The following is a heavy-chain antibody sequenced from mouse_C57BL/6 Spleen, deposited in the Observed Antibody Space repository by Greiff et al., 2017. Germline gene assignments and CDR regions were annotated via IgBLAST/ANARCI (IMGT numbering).Heavy chain of an antibody. CDR2: INPNNGGT. J-gene: IGHJ2*01. Sequence: VQLQQSGPELVKPGASVKIPCKASGYTFTDYNMDWVKQSHGKSLEWIGDINPNNGGTIYNQKFKGKATLTVDKSSSTAYMELRSLTSEDTAVYYCARSGNHGRYCDYWGQGTTLTVSS. CDR3: ARSGNHGRYCDY. D-gene: IGHD1-3*01. CDR1: GYTFTDYN. V-gene: IGHV1-18*01.